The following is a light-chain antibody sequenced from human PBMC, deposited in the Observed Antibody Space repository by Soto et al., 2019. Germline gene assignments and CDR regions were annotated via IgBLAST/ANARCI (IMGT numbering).Light chain of an antibody. V-gene: IGKV3-11*01. CDR3: QQRQYWPPIT. Sequence: EIVLTQSPGTLSLSPGERATLSCRASHSVTSDYLAWYQQKPGQAPRLLIYGATKRATGIPARFSGSGSGTDFTLTISSLEPEDFAIYYCQQRQYWPPITFGQGTRLEIK. CDR1: HSVTSDY. J-gene: IGKJ5*01. CDR2: GAT.